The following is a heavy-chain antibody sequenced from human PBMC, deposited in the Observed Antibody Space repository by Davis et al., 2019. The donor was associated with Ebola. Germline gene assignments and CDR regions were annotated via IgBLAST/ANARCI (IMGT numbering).Heavy chain of an antibody. D-gene: IGHD2-8*01. CDR3: ARDRWRGVCLDY. CDR1: GFTFSSYA. Sequence: GESLKISCAASGFTFSSYAMHWVRQAPGKGLEWVAVISYDGSNKYYADSVKGRFTISRDNSKNTLYLQMNSLRAEDTAVYYCARDRWRGVCLDYGGQGTLVTVSS. J-gene: IGHJ4*02. V-gene: IGHV3-30-3*01. CDR2: ISYDGSNK.